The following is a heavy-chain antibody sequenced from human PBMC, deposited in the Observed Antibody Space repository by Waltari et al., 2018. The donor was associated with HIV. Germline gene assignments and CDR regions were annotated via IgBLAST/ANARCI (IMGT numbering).Heavy chain of an antibody. D-gene: IGHD5-12*01. V-gene: IGHV4-4*02. J-gene: IGHJ3*02. CDR2: IYHSGST. CDR1: GGSITSRDW. CDR3: ARQQGYDAFEI. Sequence: QVQLQESGPGLVRPSGPLSLTCAVSGGSITSRDWWSWVRQPPGKGLEWVGEIYHSGSTHSNPSLKSRVTISADKSKNQFSLRLSSVTAADTAMYYCARQQGYDAFEIWGQGTMVTVSS.